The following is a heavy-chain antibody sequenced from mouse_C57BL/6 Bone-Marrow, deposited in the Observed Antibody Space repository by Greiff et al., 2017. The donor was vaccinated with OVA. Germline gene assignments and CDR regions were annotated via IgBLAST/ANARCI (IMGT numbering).Heavy chain of an antibody. V-gene: IGHV5-12*01. CDR2: ISNGGGST. J-gene: IGHJ4*01. CDR1: GFTFSDFY. CDR3: ARLDAMDY. Sequence: EVQGVESGGGLVQPGGSLKLSCAASGFTFSDFYMYWIRQTPEKRLEWVSYISNGGGSTYYPNPVKGLFTISRDNAKNTLYRQMSRLKSEDTAMYYCARLDAMDYWGQGTSVTVSS.